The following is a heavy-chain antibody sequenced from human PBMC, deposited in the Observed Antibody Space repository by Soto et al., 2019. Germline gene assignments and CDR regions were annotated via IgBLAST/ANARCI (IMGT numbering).Heavy chain of an antibody. J-gene: IGHJ2*01. CDR3: ARTRYFDL. CDR1: GGSISPYY. CDR2: IYYSGTT. Sequence: SETLSLTCTVSGGSISPYYWAWIRQSPGKGLEWIGYIYYSGTTSYNPSLKSRVTISVDTSKNQFSLKLSSVTAADTAVYYCARTRYFDLWGRGTLVTVSS. V-gene: IGHV4-59*08.